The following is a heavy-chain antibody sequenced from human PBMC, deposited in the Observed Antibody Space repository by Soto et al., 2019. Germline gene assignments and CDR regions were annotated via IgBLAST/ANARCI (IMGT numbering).Heavy chain of an antibody. J-gene: IGHJ4*02. CDR1: GGSISSGDYY. CDR2: IYYSGST. CDR3: AREDSSGYFFDY. V-gene: IGHV4-30-4*01. D-gene: IGHD3-22*01. Sequence: SETLSLTCTVSGGSISSGDYYWSWIRQPPGKGLEWIGYIYYSGSTYYNPSLKSRVTISVDTSKNQFSLKLSSVTAADTAVYYCAREDSSGYFFDYWCQGTLVTVFS.